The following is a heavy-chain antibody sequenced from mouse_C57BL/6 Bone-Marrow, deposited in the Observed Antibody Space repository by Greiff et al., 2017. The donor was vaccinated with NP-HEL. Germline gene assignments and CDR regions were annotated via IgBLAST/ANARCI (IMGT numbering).Heavy chain of an antibody. D-gene: IGHD2-3*01. Sequence: EVKVEESGGGLVQPGGSLKLSCAASGFTFSDYGMAWVRQAPRKGPEWVAFISNLAYSIYYADTVTGRFTISRENAKNTLYLEMSSLRSEDTAMYYCARHDLAYWGQGTLVTVSA. V-gene: IGHV5-15*04. CDR1: GFTFSDYG. CDR3: ARHDLAY. CDR2: ISNLAYSI. J-gene: IGHJ3*01.